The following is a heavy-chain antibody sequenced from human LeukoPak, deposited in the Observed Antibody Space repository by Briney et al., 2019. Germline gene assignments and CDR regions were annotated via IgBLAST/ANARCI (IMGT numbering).Heavy chain of an antibody. CDR1: GYTFTSYA. J-gene: IGHJ4*02. V-gene: IGHV1-3*01. CDR3: ARERGSDGYNFLGWEPLY. CDR2: INAGNGNT. D-gene: IGHD5-24*01. Sequence: ASVKVSCKASGYTFTSYAMHWVRQAPGQRLEWMGWINAGNGNTKYSQKFQGRVTITRDTSASTAYMELSSLRSEDTAVYYCARERGSDGYNFLGWEPLYWGQGTLVTVSS.